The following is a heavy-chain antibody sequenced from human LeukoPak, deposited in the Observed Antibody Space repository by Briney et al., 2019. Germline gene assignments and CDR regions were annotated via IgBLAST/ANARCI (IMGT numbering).Heavy chain of an antibody. J-gene: IGHJ4*02. D-gene: IGHD6-6*01. CDR2: ISGSGGST. Sequence: GGSLRLSCAASGFTFSSYAMSWVRQAPGKGLEWVSAISGSGGSTYYADSVKGRFTISRDNSKNTLYLQMNSLRAEDTAVYYCANGYRYSSSSNYFDYWGQGTLVTVSS. CDR1: GFTFSSYA. V-gene: IGHV3-23*01. CDR3: ANGYRYSSSSNYFDY.